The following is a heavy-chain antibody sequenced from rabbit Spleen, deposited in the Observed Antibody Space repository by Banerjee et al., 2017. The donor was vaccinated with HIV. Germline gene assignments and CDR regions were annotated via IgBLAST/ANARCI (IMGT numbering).Heavy chain of an antibody. Sequence: QEQLVESGGGLVQPGGSLKLSCTASGFSFSNKAVMCWVRQAPGKGLEWIACINAVTGKAVYASWAKGRYTFSKTSSTTVTLEMTSLTDADTATYFCARDLTGAIGWNFGWWGQGTLVTVS. J-gene: IGHJ3*01. D-gene: IGHD4-1*01. CDR2: INAVTGKA. CDR3: ARDLTGAIGWNFGW. CDR1: GFSFSNKAV. V-gene: IGHV1S45*01.